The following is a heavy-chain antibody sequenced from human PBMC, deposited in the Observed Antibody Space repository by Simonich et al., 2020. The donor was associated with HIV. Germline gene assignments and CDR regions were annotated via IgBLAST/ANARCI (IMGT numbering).Heavy chain of an antibody. D-gene: IGHD3-10*01. V-gene: IGHV3-9*01. CDR2: ISRNSGSI. J-gene: IGHJ4*02. CDR1: GFTFDDYA. Sequence: EVQLVESGGGLVQPGRSLRLSCAASGFTFDDYAMHWVRQAPGEGLEGVSGISRNSGSIGYADSVKGRFTISRDNAKNSLYLQMNSLRAEDTALYYCAKDKGAYYGSGSPVYWGQGTLVTVSS. CDR3: AKDKGAYYGSGSPVY.